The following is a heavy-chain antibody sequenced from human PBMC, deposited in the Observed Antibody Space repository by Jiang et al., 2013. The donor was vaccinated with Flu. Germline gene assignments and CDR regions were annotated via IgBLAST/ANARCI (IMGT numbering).Heavy chain of an antibody. CDR2: IYPGDSET. CDR1: YSFTSYW. J-gene: IGHJ3*02. D-gene: IGHD3-22*01. V-gene: IGHV5-51*01. CDR3: ARQTYYYDSGGPSDAFDI. Sequence: YSFTSYWIGWVRQMPGKGLEWMGIIYPGDSETRNSPSFQGQVTISADKSISTAYLQWNSLKASDTAMYYCARQTYYYDSGGPSDAFDIWGQGTMVTVSS.